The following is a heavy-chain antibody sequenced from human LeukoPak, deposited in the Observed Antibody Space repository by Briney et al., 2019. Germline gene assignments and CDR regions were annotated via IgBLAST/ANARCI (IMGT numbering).Heavy chain of an antibody. J-gene: IGHJ4*02. V-gene: IGHV4-4*07. D-gene: IGHD3-22*01. CDR3: ARGPPIKYDSSGYYG. CDR2: IYTSWST. CDR1: GGSISSYY. Sequence: PSETLSLTCTVSGGSISSYYWSWIRQPAGKGLEWIGRIYTSWSTNYNPSLRSRVTMSVDTSKNQFSLKLSSVTAADTAVYYCARGPPIKYDSSGYYGWGQGTLVTVSS.